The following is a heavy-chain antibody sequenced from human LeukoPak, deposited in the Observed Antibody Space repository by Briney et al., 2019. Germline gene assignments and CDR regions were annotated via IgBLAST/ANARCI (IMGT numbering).Heavy chain of an antibody. CDR3: ARIGDGRNPNFDY. CDR1: GVTVSSNS. D-gene: IGHD5-24*01. Sequence: PGGSLRLSCTVSGVTVSSNSMSWVRQAPGKGLEWVSFIYSDNTHYSDSVKGRFPISRDNAKNSLYLQMNSLRAEDTAVYYCARIGDGRNPNFDYWGQGTLVTVSS. J-gene: IGHJ4*02. CDR2: IYSDNT. V-gene: IGHV3-53*01.